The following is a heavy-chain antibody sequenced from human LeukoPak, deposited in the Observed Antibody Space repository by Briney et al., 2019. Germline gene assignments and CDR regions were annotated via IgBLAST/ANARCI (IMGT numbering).Heavy chain of an antibody. CDR1: GFIFSRLW. Sequence: PGRSMTLACAASGFIFSRLWAGCDRQLQGKVLEWVANIKQDGSEKYYVDSGKGRFTISRDNPKNSLYLQMNSLRAEDTAVYYCASTYYDFWSVEIWFDPWGQGTLVTVSS. J-gene: IGHJ5*02. CDR3: ASTYYDFWSVEIWFDP. V-gene: IGHV3-7*01. CDR2: IKQDGSEK. D-gene: IGHD3-3*01.